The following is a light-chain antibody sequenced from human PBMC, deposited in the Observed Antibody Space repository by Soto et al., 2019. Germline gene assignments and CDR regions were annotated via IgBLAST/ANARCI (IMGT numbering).Light chain of an antibody. CDR2: WAS. V-gene: IGKV4-1*01. CDR3: MQGTHWPRT. Sequence: DIVMTQSPDSLAVSLGERATIHCKSSQSVLYSAKNKNFLTWYQQKPGQPPKLLIYWASTRESGVPDRFTGSGSGTDFTLKISRVEAEDVGVYYCMQGTHWPRTFGQGTKVDIK. J-gene: IGKJ1*01. CDR1: QSVLYSAKNKNF.